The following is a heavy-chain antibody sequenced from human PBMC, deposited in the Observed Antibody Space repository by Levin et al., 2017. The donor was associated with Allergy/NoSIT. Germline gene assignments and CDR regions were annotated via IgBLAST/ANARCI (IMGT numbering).Heavy chain of an antibody. Sequence: GASVKVSCAASGFTFSSYSMNWVRQAPGKGLEWVSYISSSSSTIYYADSVKGRFTISRDNAKNSLYLQMNSLRDEDTAVYYCARVTMVQGVIIGDAFDIWGQGTMVTVSS. CDR3: ARVTMVQGVIIGDAFDI. V-gene: IGHV3-48*02. J-gene: IGHJ3*02. CDR1: GFTFSSYS. D-gene: IGHD3-10*01. CDR2: ISSSSSTI.